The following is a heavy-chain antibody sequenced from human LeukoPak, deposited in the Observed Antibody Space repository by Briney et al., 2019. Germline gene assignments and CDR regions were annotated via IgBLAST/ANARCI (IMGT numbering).Heavy chain of an antibody. CDR2: IIPIFGTA. D-gene: IGHD3-22*01. CDR3: ARVGYDSSGYYYYYYYMDV. J-gene: IGHJ6*03. CDR1: GGTFSSYA. Sequence: ASVKVSCKASGGTFSSYAISWVRQAPGQGLEWMGGIIPIFGTANYAQKFQGRVTITADESTSTAYMELSSLRSEDTAVYYCARVGYDSSGYYYYYYYMDVWGKGTTVTVSS. V-gene: IGHV1-69*13.